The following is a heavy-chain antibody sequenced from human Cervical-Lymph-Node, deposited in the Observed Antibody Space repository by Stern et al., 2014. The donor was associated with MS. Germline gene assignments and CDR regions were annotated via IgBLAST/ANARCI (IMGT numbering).Heavy chain of an antibody. CDR2: IIPIFGTA. CDR1: GGTFSSYA. V-gene: IGHV1-69*01. D-gene: IGHD6-13*01. CDR3: ARPSEYSSSWLLFTIHYALDV. J-gene: IGHJ6*02. Sequence: VHLVESGAEVKKPGSSVKVSCKASGGTFSSYAISWVRQAPGQGLEWMGGIIPIFGTANYAQKFQGRVTITADESTSTAYMELSSLRSEDTAVYYCARPSEYSSSWLLFTIHYALDVWGQGTTVTVSS.